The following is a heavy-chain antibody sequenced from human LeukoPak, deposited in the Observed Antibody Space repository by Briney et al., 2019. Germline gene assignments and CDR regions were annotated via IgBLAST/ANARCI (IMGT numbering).Heavy chain of an antibody. D-gene: IGHD6-13*01. V-gene: IGHV3-7*01. CDR2: IKQDGSEK. J-gene: IGHJ4*02. Sequence: GSLRLSCAASGFTFSTYWMSWVRRAPGKGLEWVANIKQDGSEKYYVDSVKGRCTISRDNAKNSLYLQMNSLRAEDTAMYYCARDSAGNDYWGQGTLVTVSS. CDR3: ARDSAGNDY. CDR1: GFTFSTYW.